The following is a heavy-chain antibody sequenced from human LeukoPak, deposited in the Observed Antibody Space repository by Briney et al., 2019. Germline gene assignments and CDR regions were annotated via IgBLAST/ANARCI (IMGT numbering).Heavy chain of an antibody. CDR1: GFTFCSYG. V-gene: IGHV3-23*01. J-gene: IGHJ4*02. CDR2: ISGSGGST. D-gene: IGHD2-21*02. Sequence: GALRISCAAPGFTFCSYGMSLVRQAPGKGLEWVSAISGSGGSTYYADSVKGRFTISRDDSKNTLYLQMNILRAEDTAVYYCAKGLTTHIVVVTAIRPPDYWGQGTLVTVSS. CDR3: AKGLTTHIVVVTAIRPPDY.